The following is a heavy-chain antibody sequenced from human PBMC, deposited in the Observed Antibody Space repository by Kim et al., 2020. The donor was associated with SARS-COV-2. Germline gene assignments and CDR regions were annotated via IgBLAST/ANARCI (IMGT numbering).Heavy chain of an antibody. Sequence: SVKVSCKASGGTFSSYAISWVRQAPGQGLEWMGRIIPILGIANYAQKFQGRVTITADKSTSTAYMELSSLRSEDTAVYYCAREGWDRYSHGSGSYYRIWGQGTLVTVSS. D-gene: IGHD3-10*01. V-gene: IGHV1-69*04. CDR3: AREGWDRYSHGSGSYYRI. CDR2: IIPILGIA. J-gene: IGHJ4*02. CDR1: GGTFSSYA.